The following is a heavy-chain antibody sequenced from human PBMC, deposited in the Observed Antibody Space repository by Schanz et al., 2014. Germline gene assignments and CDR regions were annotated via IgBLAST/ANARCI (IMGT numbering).Heavy chain of an antibody. J-gene: IGHJ4*02. D-gene: IGHD6-13*01. CDR3: ASSGAGYSSSWDFDY. V-gene: IGHV1-18*01. CDR2: ITAYNGDT. Sequence: QVQLVQSGAEVKKPGASVKVSCKASGYTFTSHGISWVRQAPGQGLEWMGWITAYNGDTNYALKLQGRVTMTTDTSTDTAYMELRSLRSDDTAVYYCASSGAGYSSSWDFDYWGQGTLVTVSS. CDR1: GYTFTSHG.